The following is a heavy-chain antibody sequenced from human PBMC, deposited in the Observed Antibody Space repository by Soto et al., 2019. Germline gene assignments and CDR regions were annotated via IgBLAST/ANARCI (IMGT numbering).Heavy chain of an antibody. J-gene: IGHJ6*03. CDR3: ARSQALYATSWGVLFSSIYEDYYYYYRDV. Sequence: SETLSLTCTVSGGSISSYYWSRIRQPPGKGLEWIGYIYYSGSTNYNPSLKSRVPISVDTSKNQFSLRLSSVTAADTAGYYCARSQALYATSWGVLFSSIYEDYYYYYRDVWGKGTTVTVSS. CDR1: GGSISSYY. CDR2: IYYSGST. D-gene: IGHD3-16*01. V-gene: IGHV4-59*01.